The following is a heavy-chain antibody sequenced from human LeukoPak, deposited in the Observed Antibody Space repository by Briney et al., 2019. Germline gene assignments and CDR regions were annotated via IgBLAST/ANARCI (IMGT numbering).Heavy chain of an antibody. D-gene: IGHD6-13*01. V-gene: IGHV7-4-1*02. CDR1: GYSFTNYT. CDR2: INTNTGSP. J-gene: IGHJ4*02. CDR3: ARRRGSTSWYGLDY. Sequence: ASENVSCTASGYSFTNYTVNWVRQAPGQGLEWMGWINTNTGSPTYAQGFTGRFVFSLDTSVSTTYLQINSLEADDTAVYYCARRRGSTSWYGLDYWGQGTLVIVSS.